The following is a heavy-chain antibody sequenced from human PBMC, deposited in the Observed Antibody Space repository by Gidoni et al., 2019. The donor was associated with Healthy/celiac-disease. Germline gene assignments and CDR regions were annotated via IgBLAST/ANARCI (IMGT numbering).Heavy chain of an antibody. CDR3: ARGVYDSSGYYSTRPFDY. Sequence: VQLVQSGAAVKKPGSSVKVSCKASGGTFSSYAISWVRQAPGQGLEWMGGIIPIFGTANYAQKFQGRVTITADESTSTAYMELSSLRSEDTAVYYCARGVYDSSGYYSTRPFDYWGQGTLVTVSS. V-gene: IGHV1-69*01. J-gene: IGHJ4*02. CDR2: IIPIFGTA. D-gene: IGHD3-22*01. CDR1: GGTFSSYA.